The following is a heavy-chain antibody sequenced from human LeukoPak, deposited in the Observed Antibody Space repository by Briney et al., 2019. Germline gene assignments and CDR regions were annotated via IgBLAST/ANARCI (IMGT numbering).Heavy chain of an antibody. CDR2: IYYSGST. V-gene: IGHV4-31*11. CDR3: ASRGSRLWY. CDR1: GGSFSGYY. J-gene: IGHJ4*02. Sequence: SETLSLTCAVYGGSFSGYYWSWIRQHPGKGLEWIGYIYYSGSTYYNPSLKSRVTISVDTSKNQFSLKLSSVTAADTAVYYCASRGSRLWYWGQGTLVTVSS. D-gene: IGHD2-21*01.